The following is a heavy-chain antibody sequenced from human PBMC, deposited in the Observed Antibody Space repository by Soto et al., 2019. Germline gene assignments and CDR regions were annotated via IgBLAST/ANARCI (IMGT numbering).Heavy chain of an antibody. D-gene: IGHD3-10*01. Sequence: SETLSLTCAVSGYSISSGYYWGWIRQPPGKGLEWIGSIYYSGSTYYNPSLKSRVTISVDTSKNQFSLKLSSVTAADTAVYYCARGSYGMDVWGQGXTVTVSS. CDR3: ARGSYGMDV. V-gene: IGHV4-38-2*01. CDR1: GYSISSGYY. CDR2: IYYSGST. J-gene: IGHJ6*02.